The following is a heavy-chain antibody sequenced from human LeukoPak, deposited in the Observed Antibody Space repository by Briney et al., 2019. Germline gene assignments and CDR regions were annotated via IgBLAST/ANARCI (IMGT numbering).Heavy chain of an antibody. Sequence: SGGSLRLSCAASGYTLSDFSVNWVRQAPGKGLEWVSSISVRSNYRYYADSVRGRFTISRDDARDSLFLQMNSLRAEDTAVYFCVRLRRNNDRSGYYYYYNYWGQGTLVTVSS. CDR1: GYTLSDFS. J-gene: IGHJ4*02. D-gene: IGHD3-22*01. CDR2: ISVRSNYR. CDR3: VRLRRNNDRSGYYYYYNY. V-gene: IGHV3-21*01.